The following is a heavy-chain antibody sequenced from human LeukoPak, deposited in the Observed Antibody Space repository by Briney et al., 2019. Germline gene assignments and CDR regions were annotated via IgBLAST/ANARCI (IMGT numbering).Heavy chain of an antibody. J-gene: IGHJ4*02. CDR3: AKDLRWDYGDCRSPPSFDY. CDR1: GFTFCSYG. CDR2: ISYDGSNK. V-gene: IGHV3-30*18. D-gene: IGHD4-17*01. Sequence: PGGSLRLSCAASGFTFCSYGMYWVRQAPGRGVEWVAVISYDGSNKYSADSEKGRFTNSRDNAQNTLYLQMNSLRAEDTAVYYCAKDLRWDYGDCRSPPSFDYWGQGTLVTVSS.